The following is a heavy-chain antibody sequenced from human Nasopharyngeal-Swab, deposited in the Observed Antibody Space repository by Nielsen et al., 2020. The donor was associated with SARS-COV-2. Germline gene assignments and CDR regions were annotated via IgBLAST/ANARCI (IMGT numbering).Heavy chain of an antibody. V-gene: IGHV3-53*04. J-gene: IGHJ3*02. CDR1: GFTVSSNY. CDR3: ARVRGYSYGPHMGDAFDI. CDR2: IYSGGST. Sequence: GGSLRLSCAASGFTVSSNYMSWVRQAPGKGLEWVSVIYSGGSTYYADSVKGRFTISRHNSKNTLYLQMNSLRAEDTAVYYCARVRGYSYGPHMGDAFDIWGQGTMVTVSS. D-gene: IGHD5-18*01.